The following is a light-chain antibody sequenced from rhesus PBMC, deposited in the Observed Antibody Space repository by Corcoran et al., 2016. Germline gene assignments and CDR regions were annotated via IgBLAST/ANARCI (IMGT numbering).Light chain of an antibody. V-gene: IGLV2-32*02. Sequence: QAALTQPRSVSGSPGQSVTIACTGTSSDIGGHHYVSWYQQHPGTAPKLMIYEVSKPPSGVSARFSGSKSGNTASLTISGLQAEDEADYYCSSYAGSNNYIFGAGTRLTVL. J-gene: IGLJ1*01. CDR3: SSYAGSNNYI. CDR1: SSDIGGHHY. CDR2: EVS.